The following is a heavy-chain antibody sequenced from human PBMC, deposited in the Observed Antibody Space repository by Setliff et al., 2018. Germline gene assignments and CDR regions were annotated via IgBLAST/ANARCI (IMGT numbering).Heavy chain of an antibody. J-gene: IGHJ6*03. CDR3: ARRPYGPFYFYMDV. Sequence: GASVKVSCKASGGTFRTYAVSWVRQAPGQGLEWMGGIIPIFGTANYAQKFQGRVTITTDESTSTAHMELSSLRSEDTAVYYCARRPYGPFYFYMDVWGKGTTVTVSS. D-gene: IGHD3-10*01. CDR1: GGTFRTYA. V-gene: IGHV1-69*05. CDR2: IIPIFGTA.